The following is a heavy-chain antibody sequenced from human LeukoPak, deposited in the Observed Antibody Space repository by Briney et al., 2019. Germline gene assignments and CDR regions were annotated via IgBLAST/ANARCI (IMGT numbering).Heavy chain of an antibody. CDR2: IIPIFGTA. J-gene: IGHJ4*02. V-gene: IGHV1-69*05. Sequence: GASVNVSCKASGGTFSSYAISWVRQAPGQGLEWMGGIIPIFGTANYAQKFQGRVTITTDESTSTAYMELSSLRSEDTAVYYCARGKARGSGSYDDWGQGTLVTVSS. CDR1: GGTFSSYA. D-gene: IGHD3-10*01. CDR3: ARGKARGSGSYDD.